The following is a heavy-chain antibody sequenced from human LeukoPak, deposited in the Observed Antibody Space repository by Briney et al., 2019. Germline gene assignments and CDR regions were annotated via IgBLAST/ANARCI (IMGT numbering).Heavy chain of an antibody. CDR3: AGYVSSGRRDAFDI. CDR1: GFTFSSYA. V-gene: IGHV3-21*01. CDR2: ITRSSYI. D-gene: IGHD3-22*01. Sequence: GGSLRLSCAASGFTFSSYAMHWVRQAPGKGLEWVSSITRSSYIYYADSVKGRFTISRDNAKNSLYLQMNSLRAEDTAVYYCAGYVSSGRRDAFDIWGQGTMVTVSS. J-gene: IGHJ3*02.